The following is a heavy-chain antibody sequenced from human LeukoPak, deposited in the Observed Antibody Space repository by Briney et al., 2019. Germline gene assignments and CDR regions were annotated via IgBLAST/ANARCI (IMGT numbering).Heavy chain of an antibody. CDR2: ISISGGTT. CDR3: AELGITMIGGV. D-gene: IGHD3-10*02. V-gene: IGHV3-23*01. Sequence: GGSLRLSCAVSGFTFSTYGMSWVRQAPGKGLEWVSAISISGGTTYYADSVKGRFTISRDNSKNTLYLQMNSLRAEDTAVYYCAELGITMIGGVWGKGTTVTISS. J-gene: IGHJ6*04. CDR1: GFTFSTYG.